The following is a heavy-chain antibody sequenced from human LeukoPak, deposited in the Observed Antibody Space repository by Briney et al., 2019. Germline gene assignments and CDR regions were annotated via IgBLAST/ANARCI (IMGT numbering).Heavy chain of an antibody. D-gene: IGHD3-22*01. Sequence: GESLKISCKGSGCTFTSYWIGWVRQMPGKGLEWMGIIYPSDSDTRYSPSFQGQVTISADKSISTAYLQWSSLKASDTAMYYCAMTPSPYYYDSSAPSFDYWGQGTLVTVSS. V-gene: IGHV5-51*01. CDR2: IYPSDSDT. CDR1: GCTFTSYW. J-gene: IGHJ4*02. CDR3: AMTPSPYYYDSSAPSFDY.